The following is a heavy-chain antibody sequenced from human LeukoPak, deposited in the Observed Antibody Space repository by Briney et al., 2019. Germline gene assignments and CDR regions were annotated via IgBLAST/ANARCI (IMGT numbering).Heavy chain of an antibody. J-gene: IGHJ6*02. CDR3: ARSGRRWWELHYYYYYYGMDG. V-gene: IGHV3-30*04. CDR2: ISYDGSNK. D-gene: IGHD1-26*01. Sequence: PGRSLRLYCAASGFTFSSYAMHRVRQAPGQGLEGMADISYDGSNKYYADSVKGRFTISRDNSKNTLYLQMISLRAEDTAVCDCARSGRRWWELHYYYYYYGMDGWGQGTTVTVSS. CDR1: GFTFSSYA.